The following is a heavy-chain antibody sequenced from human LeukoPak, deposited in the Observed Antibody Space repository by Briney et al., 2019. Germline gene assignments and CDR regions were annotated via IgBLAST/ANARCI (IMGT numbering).Heavy chain of an antibody. J-gene: IGHJ4*02. CDR3: ARDQGPGGAATDY. V-gene: IGHV3-21*01. CDR2: ISSSSSYI. D-gene: IGHD1-26*01. CDR1: GFTFSSYS. Sequence: PGGSLRLSCAASGFTFSSYSMNWVRQAPGKGLEWVSSISSSSSYIYYADSVKGRFTISRDNAKNSLYLQMKSLRAEDKAVYYCARDQGPGGAATDYWGQGTLVTVSS.